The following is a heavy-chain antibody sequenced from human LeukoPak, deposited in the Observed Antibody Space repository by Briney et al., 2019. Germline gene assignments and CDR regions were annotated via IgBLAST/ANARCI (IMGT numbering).Heavy chain of an antibody. CDR2: ISWNSGSI. D-gene: IGHD3-16*02. J-gene: IGHJ6*03. CDR3: AKDRYSSYYYMDV. CDR1: GFTFDDYA. V-gene: IGHV3-9*01. Sequence: GGSLRLSCAASGFTFDDYAMHWVRQAPGKGLEWVSGISWNSGSIGYADSVKGRFTISRDNAKNSLYLQMNSLRAEDTALYYCAKDRYSSYYYMDVWGKGTTVTVSS.